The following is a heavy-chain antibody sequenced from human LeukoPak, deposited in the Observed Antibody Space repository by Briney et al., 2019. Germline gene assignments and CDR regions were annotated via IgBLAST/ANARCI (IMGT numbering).Heavy chain of an antibody. CDR3: ARARGGLATITFDY. CDR1: GGTFSSYA. J-gene: IGHJ4*02. V-gene: IGHV1-69*13. Sequence: ASVKVSYKASGGTFSSYAISWVRQAPGQGLEWMGGIIPIFGTANYAQKFQGRVTITADESTSTAYMELSSLRSEDTAVYYCARARGGLATITFDYWGQGTLVTVSS. D-gene: IGHD5-24*01. CDR2: IIPIFGTA.